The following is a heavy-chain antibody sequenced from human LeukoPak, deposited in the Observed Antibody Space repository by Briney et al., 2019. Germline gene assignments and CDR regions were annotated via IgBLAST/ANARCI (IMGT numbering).Heavy chain of an antibody. CDR1: GFTFDTYS. CDR2: ISSSGIPA. V-gene: IGHV3-48*04. CDR3: AKTTSVYGSGDDYSDATNWFDP. Sequence: GGSLRLSCAASGFTFDTYSMAWVRQAPGKGLEWLSYISSSGIPAYYADSVKGRFTISRDNAKNSLYLQMNSLRAEDTAMYYCAKTTSVYGSGDDYSDATNWFDPWGQGTLVTVSS. J-gene: IGHJ5*02. D-gene: IGHD3-10*01.